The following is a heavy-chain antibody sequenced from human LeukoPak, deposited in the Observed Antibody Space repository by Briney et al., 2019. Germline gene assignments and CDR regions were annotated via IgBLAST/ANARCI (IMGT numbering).Heavy chain of an antibody. Sequence: KPSETLPLTCTVSGGSISSYYWSWIRQPPGKGLEWIGYIYTSGSTNYNPSLKSRVTISIDTSKNQFSLKLSSVTAADTAVYYCAKSSSWYTSYYYMDVWGKGTTVTVSS. J-gene: IGHJ6*03. D-gene: IGHD6-13*01. CDR1: GGSISSYY. CDR3: AKSSSWYTSYYYMDV. V-gene: IGHV4-4*09. CDR2: IYTSGST.